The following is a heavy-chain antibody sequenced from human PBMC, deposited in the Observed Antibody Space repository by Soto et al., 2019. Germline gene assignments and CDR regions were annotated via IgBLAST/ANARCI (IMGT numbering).Heavy chain of an antibody. V-gene: IGHV4-61*01. CDR3: ARVSVVVTASETIFFDY. CDR1: GGSVSSGSYF. CDR2: IYYSGST. D-gene: IGHD2-21*02. J-gene: IGHJ4*02. Sequence: SETLSLTCTVSGGSVSSGSYFWSWIRQPPGKGLEWIGYIYYSGSTNYNPSLKSRVTISVDTSKNQFSLKLSSVTAADTAVYYCARVSVVVTASETIFFDYWGQGTLVTVSS.